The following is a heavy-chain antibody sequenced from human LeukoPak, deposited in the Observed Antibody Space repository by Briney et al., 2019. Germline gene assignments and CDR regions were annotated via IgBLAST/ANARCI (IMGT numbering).Heavy chain of an antibody. CDR2: IVVGSGNT. V-gene: IGHV1-58*02. CDR1: GFTFTSSA. Sequence: SVKVSCKASGFTFTSSAMQWVRQARGQRLEWIGWIVVGSGNTNYAQKFQERVTITRDMSTSTAYMELSSMRSEDTAVYYCAALGPYSSSWYGGGYWGQGTLVTVSS. D-gene: IGHD6-13*01. CDR3: AALGPYSSSWYGGGY. J-gene: IGHJ4*02.